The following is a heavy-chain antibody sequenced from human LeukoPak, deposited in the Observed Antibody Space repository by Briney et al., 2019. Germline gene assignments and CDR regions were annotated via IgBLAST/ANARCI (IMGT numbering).Heavy chain of an antibody. CDR2: ISAYNGNT. V-gene: IGHV1-18*01. CDR3: ARGGVYYDYVWGSYRPEGFDY. CDR1: GYTFTSYG. J-gene: IGHJ4*02. D-gene: IGHD3-16*02. Sequence: GASVKVSCKASGYTFTSYGISWVRQAPGQGLEWMGWISAYNGNTNYAQKLQGRVTMTTDTSTSTAYMELRSLRSDDTAVYYCARGGVYYDYVWGSYRPEGFDYWGQGTLVTVSS.